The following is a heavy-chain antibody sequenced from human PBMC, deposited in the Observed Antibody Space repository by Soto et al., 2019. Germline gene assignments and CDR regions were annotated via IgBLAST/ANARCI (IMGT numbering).Heavy chain of an antibody. J-gene: IGHJ4*02. CDR3: ARWYNSKSLDY. V-gene: IGHV3-30*03. Sequence: AGGSLRLSCAAPGFTFRNYCMHWGPQAPGKGLECVAVISYDGINKYYTESVRGRFTISRDNSKNTLYLQMNSLRVDDTAVYYCARWYNSKSLDYWGQGTLVTVSS. D-gene: IGHD6-13*01. CDR1: GFTFRNYC. CDR2: ISYDGINK.